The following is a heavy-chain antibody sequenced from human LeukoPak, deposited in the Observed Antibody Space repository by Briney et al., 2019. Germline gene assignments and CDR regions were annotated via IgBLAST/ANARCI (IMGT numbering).Heavy chain of an antibody. CDR1: GVTVSSSY. V-gene: IGHV3-53*01. CDR2: VYSGGST. Sequence: GGSLRLSCAASGVTVSSSYMSWVRQAPGKALEWVSIVYSGGSTYNADSVKGRFTISRDNSKNTLYVQMNSLRAEDTAVYYCARVAPDGYFDYWGQGALVTVSS. D-gene: IGHD1-14*01. CDR3: ARVAPDGYFDY. J-gene: IGHJ4*02.